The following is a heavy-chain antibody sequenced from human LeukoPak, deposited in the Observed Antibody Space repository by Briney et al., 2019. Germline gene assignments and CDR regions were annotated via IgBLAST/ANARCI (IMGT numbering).Heavy chain of an antibody. CDR2: FYYSGSL. CDR1: GDPISSGVYY. Sequence: SETLSLTCTVSGDPISSGVYYSGWIRQPPGKGLEWIGSFYYSGSLYYNPSLKGRVTISVDTSKNQFSLKLSSVSAADTAVYYCARRRDGYNLYYFDYWGQGILVTVSS. D-gene: IGHD5-24*01. CDR3: ARRRDGYNLYYFDY. V-gene: IGHV4-39*01. J-gene: IGHJ4*02.